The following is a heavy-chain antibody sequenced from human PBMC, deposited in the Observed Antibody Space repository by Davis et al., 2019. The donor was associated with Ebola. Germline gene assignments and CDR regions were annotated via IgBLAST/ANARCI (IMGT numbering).Heavy chain of an antibody. V-gene: IGHV3-23*01. Sequence: GESLKISCAASGFTFSSYAMSWVRQAPGKGLEWVSAISGSGGSTYYADSVKGRFTISRDNSKNTLYLQMNSLRAEDTAVYYCAKGGGVLRIHYYYYYGMDVWGQGTTVTVSS. CDR2: ISGSGGST. CDR3: AKGGGVLRIHYYYYYGMDV. D-gene: IGHD2-8*02. CDR1: GFTFSSYA. J-gene: IGHJ6*02.